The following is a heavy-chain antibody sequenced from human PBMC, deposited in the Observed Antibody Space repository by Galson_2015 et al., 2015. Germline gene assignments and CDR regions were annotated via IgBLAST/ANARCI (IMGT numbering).Heavy chain of an antibody. CDR1: GFTFSSYA. Sequence: SLRLSCAASGFTFSSYAMHWVRQAPGKGLEWVAVISYDGSNKYYADSVKGRFTISRDNSKNTLYLQMNSLRAEDTAVYYCARDQSRQWLVRYYSDYWGQGTLVTVSS. D-gene: IGHD6-19*01. CDR3: ARDQSRQWLVRYYSDY. J-gene: IGHJ4*02. CDR2: ISYDGSNK. V-gene: IGHV3-30*01.